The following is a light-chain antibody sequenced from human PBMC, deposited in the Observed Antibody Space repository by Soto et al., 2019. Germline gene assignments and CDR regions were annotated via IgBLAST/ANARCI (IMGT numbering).Light chain of an antibody. CDR1: SSDVGGYNY. V-gene: IGLV2-14*01. Sequence: QSALTQPASVSGSPGQSITISCTGTSSDVGGYNYVSWYQQHPGKAPKLMIYDVSNRPSGVSNRFSGSKSGNTASLTISGLQAEDEADYCCSSYTSSSGVVFGGGTKLTVL. CDR2: DVS. CDR3: SSYTSSSGVV. J-gene: IGLJ2*01.